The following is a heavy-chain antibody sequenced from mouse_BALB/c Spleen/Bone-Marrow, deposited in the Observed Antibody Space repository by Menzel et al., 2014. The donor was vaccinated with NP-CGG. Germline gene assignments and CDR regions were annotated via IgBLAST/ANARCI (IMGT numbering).Heavy chain of an antibody. D-gene: IGHD1-1*01. Sequence: DVKLVESGGGLVKPGGSLKLSCAASGFTFSSYAMSWVRQTPEKRLEWVASISSGGSTYYPDSVKGRFTISRDNARNIPYLQMSSLRSEDTAMYYCARWYYGSGFAYWGQGTLVTVSA. CDR1: GFTFSSYA. CDR2: ISSGGST. J-gene: IGHJ3*01. CDR3: ARWYYGSGFAY. V-gene: IGHV5-6-5*01.